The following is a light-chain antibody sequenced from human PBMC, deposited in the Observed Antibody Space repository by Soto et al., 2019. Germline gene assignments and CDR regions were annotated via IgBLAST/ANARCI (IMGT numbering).Light chain of an antibody. CDR1: QSVTSN. CDR3: QQYNNWPLT. J-gene: IGKJ4*01. Sequence: IVVTQSPATLSVSPGERATLSCRASQSVTSNLAWYQQKPGQAPRLLIYGASTRATGIPARFSGSWSGTEFTLTINSLQSEDFAVYYCQQYNNWPLTFGGGTKVEIK. V-gene: IGKV3-15*01. CDR2: GAS.